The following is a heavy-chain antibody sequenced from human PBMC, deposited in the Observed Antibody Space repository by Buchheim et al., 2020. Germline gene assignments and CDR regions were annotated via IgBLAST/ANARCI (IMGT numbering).Heavy chain of an antibody. V-gene: IGHV1-46*01. D-gene: IGHD6-19*01. Sequence: QVQLVQSGAEVKKPGASVKVSCKASGYTFTSYYMHWVRQAPGQGLEWMGIINPSGGSTSYAQKFQGRVTMTRDTSTSTVYTELSSLRSEDTAVYYCARDYSSGWLYGPGYYYYGMDVWGQGTT. CDR3: ARDYSSGWLYGPGYYYYGMDV. J-gene: IGHJ6*02. CDR2: INPSGGST. CDR1: GYTFTSYY.